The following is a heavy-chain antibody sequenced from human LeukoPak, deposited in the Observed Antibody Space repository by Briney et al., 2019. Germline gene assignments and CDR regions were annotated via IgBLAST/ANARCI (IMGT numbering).Heavy chain of an antibody. Sequence: GGSLRLSCAASGFTFSSYWMSWVRQAPGKGLEWVANIKQDGSEKYYVDSVKGRFTISRDNAKNSLFLQMNSLRAEDTAVYYCARASWELLLVTYYYYMDVWGKGTTVTVSS. J-gene: IGHJ6*03. CDR2: IKQDGSEK. CDR3: ARASWELLLVTYYYYMDV. D-gene: IGHD1-26*01. CDR1: GFTFSSYW. V-gene: IGHV3-7*04.